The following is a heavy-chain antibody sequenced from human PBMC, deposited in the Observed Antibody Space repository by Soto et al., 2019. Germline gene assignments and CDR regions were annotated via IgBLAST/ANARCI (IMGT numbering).Heavy chain of an antibody. CDR2: IWYDGSNK. Sequence: PGGSLRLSCAASGFTFSSYGMHWVRQAPGKGLEWVAVIWYDGSNKYYADSVKGRFTISRDNSKNTLYLQMNSLRAEDTAVYYCARASRSGYSSSWDYLDYWGQGTLVTVSS. CDR1: GFTFSSYG. V-gene: IGHV3-33*01. D-gene: IGHD6-13*01. J-gene: IGHJ4*02. CDR3: ARASRSGYSSSWDYLDY.